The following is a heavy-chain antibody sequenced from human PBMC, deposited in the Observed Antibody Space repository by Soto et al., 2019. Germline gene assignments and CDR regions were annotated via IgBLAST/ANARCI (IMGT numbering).Heavy chain of an antibody. CDR2: ISAYNGTT. CDR3: ARESSSSCHDY. Sequence: QVQLVQSGAEVKKPGASVKVSCKASGYTFTSYGISWVRQAPGQGLEWMGWISAYNGTTNYAQKLQGRVTVTTDTSPSTAYTELRSLRSDDTAVWYCARESSSSCHDYWGQGPLVTVSS. D-gene: IGHD6-13*01. V-gene: IGHV1-18*01. J-gene: IGHJ4*02. CDR1: GYTFTSYG.